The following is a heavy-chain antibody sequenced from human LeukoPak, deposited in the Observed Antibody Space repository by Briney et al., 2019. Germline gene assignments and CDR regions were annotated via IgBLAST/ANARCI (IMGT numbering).Heavy chain of an antibody. J-gene: IGHJ5*02. V-gene: IGHV3-23*01. CDR3: AKGVAGDRGNWFDP. CDR1: GFTFSSYA. Sequence: GGSLRLSYAASGFTFSSYAMSWVRQAPGKGLEWVSAISGSGGSRYYADSVKGRFTISRDNSKNTMFLQLNSLRAEDTAVYYCAKGVAGDRGNWFDPWGQGSLVTVSS. D-gene: IGHD6-19*01. CDR2: ISGSGGSR.